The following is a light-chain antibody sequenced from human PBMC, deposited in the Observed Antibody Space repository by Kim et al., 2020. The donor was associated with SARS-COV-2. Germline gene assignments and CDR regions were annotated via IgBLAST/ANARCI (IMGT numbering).Light chain of an antibody. CDR3: QQYETYPIT. Sequence: DIQMTQSPSTLSASVGDRISISCRASHIIGSWLAWFQQKPATAPNLLIYKASTLETGVSSRFSGSGSGTEFNLTISSLQPEDFAIYYCQQYETYPITFGGGTKVDIK. V-gene: IGKV1-5*03. J-gene: IGKJ4*01. CDR1: HIIGSW. CDR2: KAS.